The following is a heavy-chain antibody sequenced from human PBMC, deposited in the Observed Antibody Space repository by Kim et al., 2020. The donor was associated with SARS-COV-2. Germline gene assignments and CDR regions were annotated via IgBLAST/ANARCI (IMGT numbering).Heavy chain of an antibody. CDR3: ARDYNWNDVYGMDV. Sequence: ASVKVSCKASGYTFTSYGISWVRQAPGQGLEWMGWISAYNGNTNYAQKLQGRVTMTTDTSTSTAYMELRSLRSDDTAVYYCARDYNWNDVYGMDVWGQGTTVTVSS. J-gene: IGHJ6*02. D-gene: IGHD1-1*01. CDR2: ISAYNGNT. V-gene: IGHV1-18*01. CDR1: GYTFTSYG.